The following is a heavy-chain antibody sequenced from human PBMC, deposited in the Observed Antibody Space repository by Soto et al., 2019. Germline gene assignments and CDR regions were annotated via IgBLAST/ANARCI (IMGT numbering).Heavy chain of an antibody. CDR3: ARGQAYQLELFDY. Sequence: SVKVSCKASGGTFSSYTISWVRQAPGQGLEWMGRIIPILGIANYAQKFQGRVTITADKSTSTAYMELSSLRSEDTAVHYCARGQAYQLELFDYWGQGTLVTVSS. D-gene: IGHD1-1*01. CDR2: IIPILGIA. V-gene: IGHV1-69*02. J-gene: IGHJ4*02. CDR1: GGTFSSYT.